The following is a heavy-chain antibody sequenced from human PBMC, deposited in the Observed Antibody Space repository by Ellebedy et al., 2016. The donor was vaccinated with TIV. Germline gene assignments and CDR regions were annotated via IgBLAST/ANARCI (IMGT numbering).Heavy chain of an antibody. CDR2: IFAGNGNT. Sequence: AASVKVSCKTSGYTFSRYTIHWVRQAPGQGLEWVGWIFAGNGNTKYSQKFQGRVTITRDTSAGTASLDLTSLRSDDTAVYYCARGSSADIDYWGHGTLVTVS. J-gene: IGHJ4*01. V-gene: IGHV1-3*01. D-gene: IGHD6-13*01. CDR1: GYTFSRYT. CDR3: ARGSSADIDY.